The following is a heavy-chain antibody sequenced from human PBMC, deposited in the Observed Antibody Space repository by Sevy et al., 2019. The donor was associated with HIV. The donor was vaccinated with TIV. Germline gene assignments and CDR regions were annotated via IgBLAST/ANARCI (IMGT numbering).Heavy chain of an antibody. D-gene: IGHD2-15*01. CDR2: ISGSGTKT. Sequence: GGSLRLSCAASAFTFSDFAKSWVRQAPGKGLEWVSAISGSGTKTYYSDSVRGRFTISRDNSKNTQYLQMNSLRTEDTAVYYCAARKDDFDCWGQGTLVTVSS. V-gene: IGHV3-23*01. CDR1: AFTFSDFA. J-gene: IGHJ4*02. CDR3: AARKDDFDC.